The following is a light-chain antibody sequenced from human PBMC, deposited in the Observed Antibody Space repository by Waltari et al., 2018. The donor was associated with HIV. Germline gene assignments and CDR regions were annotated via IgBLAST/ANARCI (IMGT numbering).Light chain of an antibody. CDR2: DVG. CDR1: SSDVGGYKY. CDR3: GSYTSSNTYV. J-gene: IGLJ1*01. V-gene: IGLV2-14*03. Sequence: QSALTQPASVSGSPGQSITISCTGTSSDVGGYKYVSWYQRYPGKAPQLMIYDVGNRPSGVSSRVSGAKSGNTASLTISGLQAEDEADYYCGSYTSSNTYVFGTGTKVTVL.